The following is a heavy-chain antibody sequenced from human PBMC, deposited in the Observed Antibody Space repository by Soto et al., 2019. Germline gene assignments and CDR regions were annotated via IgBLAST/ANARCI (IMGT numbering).Heavy chain of an antibody. CDR2: IWYDGSNK. V-gene: IGHV3-33*01. J-gene: IGHJ4*02. CDR1: GFTFSSYG. Sequence: GGSLRLSCAASGFTFSSYGMHWVRQAPGKGLEWVAVIWYDGSNKYYADSVKGRFTISRDNSKNTLYLQMNSLRAEDTAVYYCARDLWYVSSSWAFDYWGQGTLVTVSS. D-gene: IGHD6-13*01. CDR3: ARDLWYVSSSWAFDY.